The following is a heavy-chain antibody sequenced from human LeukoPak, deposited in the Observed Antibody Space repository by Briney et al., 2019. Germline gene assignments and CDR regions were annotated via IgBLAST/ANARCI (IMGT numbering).Heavy chain of an antibody. CDR2: ISGCGGST. CDR1: GFTFSSYA. V-gene: IGHV3-23*01. D-gene: IGHD3-22*01. CDR3: ARDSSGYYAAPFDY. Sequence: GGSLRLSCAASGFTFSSYAMSWVRQAPGKGLEWVSAISGCGGSTYYADSVKGRFTISRDNSKNTLYLQMNSLRAEDTAVYYCARDSSGYYAAPFDYWGQGTLVTVSS. J-gene: IGHJ4*02.